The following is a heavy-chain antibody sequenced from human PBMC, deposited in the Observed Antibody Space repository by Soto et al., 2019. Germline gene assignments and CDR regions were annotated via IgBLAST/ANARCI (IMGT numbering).Heavy chain of an antibody. CDR1: GYTFTSYG. CDR2: ISAYNGNT. V-gene: IGHV1-18*01. CDR3: ARDRRYFDWLSAAGSPPFDY. Sequence: ASVKVSCKASGYTFTSYGISWVRQAPGQGLEWMGWISAYNGNTNYAQKLQGRVTMTTDTSTSTAYMELRSLRSDDTAVYYCARDRRYFDWLSAAGSPPFDYWGQGTLVTVSS. D-gene: IGHD3-9*01. J-gene: IGHJ4*02.